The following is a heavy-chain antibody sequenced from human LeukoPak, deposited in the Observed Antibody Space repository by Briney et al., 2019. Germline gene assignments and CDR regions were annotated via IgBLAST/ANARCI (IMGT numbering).Heavy chain of an antibody. D-gene: IGHD1-26*01. J-gene: IGHJ4*02. Sequence: GGSLRLSCAASGFTLSSYWTHWVRQAPGKGLVWVSRINSDGSSTSYADSVKGRFTISRDNAKNTLYLQMNSLRDEDTAVYYCAKGGGSPLDYWGQGTLVTVSS. CDR3: AKGGGSPLDY. V-gene: IGHV3-74*01. CDR1: GFTLSSYW. CDR2: INSDGSST.